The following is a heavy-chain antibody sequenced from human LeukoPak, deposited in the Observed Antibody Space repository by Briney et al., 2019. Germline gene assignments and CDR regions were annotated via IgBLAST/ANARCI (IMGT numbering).Heavy chain of an antibody. CDR1: GFTFSDYY. V-gene: IGHV3-11*06. D-gene: IGHD2-15*01. Sequence: PGGSLRLSCAASGFTFSDYYMSWIRQAPGKGLEWVSSISSSSSYIYYADSVKGRFTISRDNAKNSLYLQMNSLRAEDTAVYYCARAPRGGSVDYWGRGTLATVSS. CDR3: ARAPRGGSVDY. J-gene: IGHJ4*02. CDR2: ISSSSSYI.